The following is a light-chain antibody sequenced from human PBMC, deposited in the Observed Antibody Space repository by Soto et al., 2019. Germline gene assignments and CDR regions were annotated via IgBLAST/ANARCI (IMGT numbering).Light chain of an antibody. Sequence: QSALTQPASVSGSPGQSITISCTGTSSDVGGYNYVSWYQQHPGIAPKLLIYGVTNRPSGVSTRFPGSKSGNTASLTISGLQAEDEADYHCSSYTSARTLPYLFGTGTKLTVL. CDR3: SSYTSARTLPYL. J-gene: IGLJ1*01. CDR2: GVT. V-gene: IGLV2-14*01. CDR1: SSDVGGYNY.